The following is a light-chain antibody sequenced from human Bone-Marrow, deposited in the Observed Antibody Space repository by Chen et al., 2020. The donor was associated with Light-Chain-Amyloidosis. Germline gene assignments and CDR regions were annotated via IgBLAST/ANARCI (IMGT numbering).Light chain of an antibody. CDR1: NIGATS. CDR2: DDS. CDR3: QVWDRSSDRPV. V-gene: IGLV3-21*02. Sequence: SYVPTQPSSVSVAPGQTATIACGGNNIGATSVHWYQQTPGQDPLLVVYDDSDRPSGIPERLSGSNSGNTATLTISRVEAGDEADYYCQVWDRSSDRPVFGGGTKLTVL. J-gene: IGLJ3*02.